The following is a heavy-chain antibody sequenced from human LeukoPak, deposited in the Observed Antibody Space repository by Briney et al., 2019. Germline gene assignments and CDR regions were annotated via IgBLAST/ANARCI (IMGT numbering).Heavy chain of an antibody. CDR3: ARDLGGVYRFDY. J-gene: IGHJ4*02. D-gene: IGHD2-8*02. CDR1: GGSISSYY. V-gene: IGHV4-59*01. Sequence: SETPSLTCTVSGGSISSYYWSWIRQPPGKGLEWIGYIYYSGSTNYNPSLKSRVTISVDASKNQFSLKLSSVTAADTAVYYCARDLGGVYRFDYWGQGTLVTVSS. CDR2: IYYSGST.